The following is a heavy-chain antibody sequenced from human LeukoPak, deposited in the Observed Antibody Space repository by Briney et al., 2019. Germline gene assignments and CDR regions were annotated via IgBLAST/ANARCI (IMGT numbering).Heavy chain of an antibody. D-gene: IGHD2-2*01. V-gene: IGHV4-4*07. Sequence: SETLSLTCSASGGSTNSYYWSWIRQSGGKGLEWIGRIYSSGSTVYNPSLNSRLTMSIDTSKNQFSLTLKSVTATDTAVYYCARVKASSTSWTFDQWGQGALVTVSS. CDR3: ARVKASSTSWTFDQ. CDR2: IYSSGST. J-gene: IGHJ4*02. CDR1: GGSTNSYY.